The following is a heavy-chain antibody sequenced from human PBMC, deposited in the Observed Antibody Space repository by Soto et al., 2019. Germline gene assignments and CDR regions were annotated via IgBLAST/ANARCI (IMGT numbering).Heavy chain of an antibody. CDR2: IYYSGST. Sequence: SETLSLTCTVSGGSVSSGSYYWSWIRQPPGKGLEWIGYIYYSGSTNYNPSLKSRVTISVDTSKNQFSLKLSSVTAADTAVYYCVSLASSGYYYFDYWGQGTLVTVSS. CDR3: VSLASSGYYYFDY. J-gene: IGHJ4*02. V-gene: IGHV4-61*01. D-gene: IGHD3-22*01. CDR1: GGSVSSGSYY.